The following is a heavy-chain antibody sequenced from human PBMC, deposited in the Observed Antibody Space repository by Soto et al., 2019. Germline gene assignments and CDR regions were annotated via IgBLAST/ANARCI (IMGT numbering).Heavy chain of an antibody. CDR3: AREQYEFGDLYYVDY. CDR2: ISPYSGSR. J-gene: IGHJ4*02. CDR1: GYDFERFP. V-gene: IGHV1-18*04. Sequence: QVPLVQSGGEVKRPGASVKVPCKASGYDFERFPISWVRQARGQGLEWMGLISPYSGSRYYAEKFQGRVTMTTDTSTSTAYMELRSLTSDDTAVYFCAREQYEFGDLYYVDYWGQGTLVTVSS. D-gene: IGHD4-17*01.